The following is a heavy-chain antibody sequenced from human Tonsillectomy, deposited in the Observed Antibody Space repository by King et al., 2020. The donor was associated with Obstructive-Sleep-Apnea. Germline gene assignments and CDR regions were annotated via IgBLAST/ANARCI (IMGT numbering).Heavy chain of an antibody. J-gene: IGHJ4*02. CDR1: GFSFSNCG. V-gene: IGHV3-33*01. CDR3: ARTPGQLIFYFDY. Sequence: VQLVESGGGVVQPGKSLRLSCAASGFSFSNCGMHWVRQAPGKGLEWGAVFWDDGQQRYYADSVKGRFTMSRDTSQNTLYLRMGSLRAEDTAVYYCARTPGQLIFYFDYWGRGTPVTVSS. D-gene: IGHD1-1*01. CDR2: FWDDGQQR.